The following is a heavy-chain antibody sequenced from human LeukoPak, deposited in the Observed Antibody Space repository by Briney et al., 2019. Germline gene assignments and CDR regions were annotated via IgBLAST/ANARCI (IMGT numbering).Heavy chain of an antibody. J-gene: IGHJ4*02. CDR3: AKGFTGMDC. D-gene: IGHD3-16*01. Sequence: GGSLRLSCAASGFTFSSYGMHWVRQAPGKGLEWVAVISYDGSNKYYADSVKGRFSISRDNSRNTLYLQMNGLRAEDTAVYYCAKGFTGMDCWGQGSLGTVSS. CDR2: ISYDGSNK. V-gene: IGHV3-30*18. CDR1: GFTFSSYG.